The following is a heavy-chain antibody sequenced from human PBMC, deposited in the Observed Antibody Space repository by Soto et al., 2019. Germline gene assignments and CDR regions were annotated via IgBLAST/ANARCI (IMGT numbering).Heavy chain of an antibody. J-gene: IGHJ2*01. CDR3: ARLQVVATGPLWYFDL. CDR2: IYHSGRT. Sequence: QVQLQESGPGLVKPSETLSLTCNVSGGFISSYYWSWIRQPPGKGLEWIGCIYHSGRTNYNPSLQSRGIVSVDTSKNHFSLNLSSVTAADTAVYYCARLQVVATGPLWYFDLWGRGTLVTVSS. D-gene: IGHD5-12*01. CDR1: GGFISSYY. V-gene: IGHV4-59*08.